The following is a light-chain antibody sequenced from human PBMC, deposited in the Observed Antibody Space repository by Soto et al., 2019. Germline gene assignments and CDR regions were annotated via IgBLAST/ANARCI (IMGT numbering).Light chain of an antibody. V-gene: IGKV1-39*01. CDR2: AAS. J-gene: IGKJ4*01. CDR1: QSISSY. Sequence: DIQMTQSPSSLSASVGDRVTITCRESQSISSYLNWYQQKPGKAPNLLIYAASTLQSGVPSRFSGSGSGTAFTLTIRSLQPEDFATYYCQQSYTTPLTFGGGTKVEIK. CDR3: QQSYTTPLT.